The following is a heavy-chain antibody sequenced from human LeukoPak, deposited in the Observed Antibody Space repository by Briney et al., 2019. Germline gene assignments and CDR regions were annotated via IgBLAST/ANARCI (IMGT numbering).Heavy chain of an antibody. Sequence: SETLSLTCTVSGGSISSYYWSWIRQPPGKGLEWIGYIYYSGSTNYNPSLKSRVTISVDTSKNQFSLKLSSVTAADTAVYYCARTINYYDSSGYYHFDYWGQGTLVTVSS. CDR3: ARTINYYDSSGYYHFDY. CDR2: IYYSGST. J-gene: IGHJ4*02. D-gene: IGHD3-22*01. CDR1: GGSISSYY. V-gene: IGHV4-59*08.